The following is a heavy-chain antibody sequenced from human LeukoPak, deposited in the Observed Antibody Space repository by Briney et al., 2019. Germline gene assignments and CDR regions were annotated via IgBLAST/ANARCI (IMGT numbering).Heavy chain of an antibody. D-gene: IGHD6-13*01. V-gene: IGHV1-18*01. CDR1: GYTFTTYS. J-gene: IGHJ4*02. CDR2: IRAYNGNT. CDR3: ARSPAAAVNRGDY. Sequence: ASVKVSCKASGYTFTTYSISWVRQAPGQGLEWMGWIRAYNGNTNYAQNVQGRVTMTTDTATSTAYMELTSLRSDDTAVYYCARSPAAAVNRGDYWGRGTLVTVSS.